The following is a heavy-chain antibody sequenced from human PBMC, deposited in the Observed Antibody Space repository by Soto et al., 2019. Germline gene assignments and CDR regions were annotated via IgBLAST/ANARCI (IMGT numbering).Heavy chain of an antibody. CDR2: INHSGST. V-gene: IGHV4-34*01. Sequence: SETLSLTCAVYGGSFSGYYWSWIRQPPGKGLEWIGEINHSGSTNYNPSLKSRVTISVDTSKNQCSLKLSSVTAADTAVYYCARHEGLNWNYEVWPRYYYYGMDVWGQGTTVTVSS. D-gene: IGHD1-7*01. J-gene: IGHJ6*02. CDR3: ARHEGLNWNYEVWPRYYYYGMDV. CDR1: GGSFSGYY.